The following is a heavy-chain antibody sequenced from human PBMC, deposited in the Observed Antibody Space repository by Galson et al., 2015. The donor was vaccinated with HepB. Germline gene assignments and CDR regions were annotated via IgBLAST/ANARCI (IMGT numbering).Heavy chain of an antibody. CDR1: GFTFSSYH. CDR2: ISHSSTTI. V-gene: IGHV3-48*01. Sequence: SLRLSCAASGFTFSSYHMHWVRQAPGKGLEWISYISHSSTTIYYGDSVKGRFTISRDNARFSLYLQMNSLRFDDTAVYYCARRGTAAAAGTLDFRGQGTLVTVSS. D-gene: IGHD6-13*01. CDR3: ARRGTAAAAGTLDF. J-gene: IGHJ4*02.